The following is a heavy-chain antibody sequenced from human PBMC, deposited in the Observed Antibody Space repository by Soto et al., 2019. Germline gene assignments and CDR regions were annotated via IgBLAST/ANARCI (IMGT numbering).Heavy chain of an antibody. CDR2: INPSGGST. CDR3: ARDIAAAANYYYYGMEV. D-gene: IGHD6-13*01. CDR1: GYTFTSYY. Sequence: ASVKVSCKASGYTFTSYYMHWVRQAPGQGLEWMGIINPSGGSTSYAQKFQGRVTMTRDTSTSTVYMELSSLRSEDTAVYYCARDIAAAANYYYYGMEVWGQGTTVSVSS. J-gene: IGHJ6*01. V-gene: IGHV1-46*01.